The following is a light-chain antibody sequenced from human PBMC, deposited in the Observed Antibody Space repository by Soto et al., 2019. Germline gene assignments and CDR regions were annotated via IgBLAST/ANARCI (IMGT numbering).Light chain of an antibody. CDR3: QQSRNPPYT. Sequence: DIQMTQSPSSLSVSVGERVTITCRASQPIANWLAWYQQRPGHAPELLIHGASTLHSGVPPRFSGTGYGTDFTLTITSLQPEDLATYFCQQSRNPPYTFGQGTKLEI. V-gene: IGKV1-12*01. J-gene: IGKJ2*01. CDR2: GAS. CDR1: QPIANW.